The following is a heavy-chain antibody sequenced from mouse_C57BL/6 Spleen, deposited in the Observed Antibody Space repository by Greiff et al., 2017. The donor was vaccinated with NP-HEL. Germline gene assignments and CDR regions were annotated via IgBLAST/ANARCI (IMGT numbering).Heavy chain of an antibody. CDR3: ARENYLWYFDV. J-gene: IGHJ1*03. CDR1: GYTFTSYW. V-gene: IGHV1-61*01. CDR2: IYPSDSET. D-gene: IGHD1-1*01. Sequence: VQLQQPGAELVRPGSSVKLSCKASGYTFTSYWMDWVKQRPGQGLEWIGNIYPSDSETHYNQKFKDKATLTVDKSSSTAYMQLSSLTSEDSAVYYCARENYLWYFDVWGTGTTVTVSS.